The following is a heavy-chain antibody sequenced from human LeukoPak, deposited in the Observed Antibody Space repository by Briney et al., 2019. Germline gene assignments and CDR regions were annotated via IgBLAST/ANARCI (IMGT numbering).Heavy chain of an antibody. D-gene: IGHD5-18*01. V-gene: IGHV4-34*01. J-gene: IGHJ4*02. CDR2: INHSGST. Sequence: SETLSLTCAVYGGSFSGYYWSWIRQPPGKGLEWIGEINHSGSTNYNPSLKSRVTISVDTSKNQFSLKLSSVTAADTAVYYCARGQLWFDYWGQGTLVTVSS. CDR3: ARGQLWFDY. CDR1: GGSFSGYY.